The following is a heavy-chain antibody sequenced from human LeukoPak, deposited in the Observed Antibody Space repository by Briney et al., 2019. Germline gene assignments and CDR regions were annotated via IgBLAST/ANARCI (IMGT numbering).Heavy chain of an antibody. V-gene: IGHV4-38-2*02. CDR3: AREGQLPTSYNWFDP. D-gene: IGHD2-2*01. CDR2: VYHSGST. Sequence: SETLSLTCAVSGYSISSGYYWCWIRQPPGKGLEWIGSVYHSGSTYYNPSLKSRVTISVDTSKNQFSLKLSSVTAADTAVYYCAREGQLPTSYNWFDPWGQGTLVTVSS. J-gene: IGHJ5*02. CDR1: GYSISSGYY.